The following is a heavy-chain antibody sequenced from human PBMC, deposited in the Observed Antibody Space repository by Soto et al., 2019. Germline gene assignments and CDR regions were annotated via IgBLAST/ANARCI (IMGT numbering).Heavy chain of an antibody. CDR1: VDSITTYY. V-gene: IGHV4-4*07. Sequence: SETLSLTCTVSVDSITTYYWSWIRQPAGKGLEWIGRIDASGNTNYNPSLNSRVTMSIDTSKKQFSLKLTSVTDADTAIYYCARYSNNWFQTEGMDVWGQGTTVTVSS. J-gene: IGHJ6*02. CDR2: IDASGNT. CDR3: ARYSNNWFQTEGMDV. D-gene: IGHD6-13*01.